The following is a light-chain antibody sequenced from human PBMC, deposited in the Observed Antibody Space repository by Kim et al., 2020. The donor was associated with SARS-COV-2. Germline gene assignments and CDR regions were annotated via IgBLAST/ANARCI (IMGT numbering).Light chain of an antibody. CDR3: QKYNSAPWT. CDR2: YAS. J-gene: IGKJ1*01. Sequence: ASVGDTVTISCRASQGINRLLNWYQQRPGKAPQLLLHYASSLQSGVPSRFSASGSATEFTLTIGSLQTEDVATYYCQKYNSAPWTFGPGTKVDIK. CDR1: QGINRL. V-gene: IGKV1-39*01.